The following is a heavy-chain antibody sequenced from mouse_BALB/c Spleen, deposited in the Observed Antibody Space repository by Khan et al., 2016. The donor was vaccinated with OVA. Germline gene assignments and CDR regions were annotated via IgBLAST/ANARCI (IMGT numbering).Heavy chain of an antibody. J-gene: IGHJ3*01. CDR2: INPSSGYT. V-gene: IGHV1-4*01. Sequence: QVQLQQSGAELARPWASVKMSCKASGYTFTSYTMHWVQQRPGQGLEWIGYINPSSGYTNYNQKFKDMATLTADKSSSTAYMQLSSLTSEDSAVYYGAREGAYYRTDGWFAYWGQGTLVTVSA. CDR3: AREGAYYRTDGWFAY. D-gene: IGHD2-14*01. CDR1: GYTFTSYT.